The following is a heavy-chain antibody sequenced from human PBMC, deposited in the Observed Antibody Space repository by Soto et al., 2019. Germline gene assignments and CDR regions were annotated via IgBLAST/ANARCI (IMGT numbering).Heavy chain of an antibody. Sequence: QVQLVQSGAEEKKPGASVKVSCKASGYTFTSYAMHWVRQAPGQRLEWMGWINAGNGNTKYSQKFQGGVSITRDTSASTAYMELSCLRSEDTAVYYCTRDPSSYGMDVWGQGTTVTVSS. J-gene: IGHJ6*02. D-gene: IGHD1-26*01. CDR1: GYTFTSYA. CDR2: INAGNGNT. V-gene: IGHV1-3*05. CDR3: TRDPSSYGMDV.